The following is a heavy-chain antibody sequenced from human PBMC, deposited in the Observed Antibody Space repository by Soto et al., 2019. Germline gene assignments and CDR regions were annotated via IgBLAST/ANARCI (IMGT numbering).Heavy chain of an antibody. CDR2: ISSSSSYI. D-gene: IGHD6-6*01. J-gene: IGHJ4*02. CDR3: ARDQAGEYSSYDY. Sequence: GGSLRLSCVASGFTFSSYSMNWVRQAPGKGLEWVSSISSSSSYIYYADSVKGRFTISRDNAKNSLYLQMNSLRAEDTAVYYCARDQAGEYSSYDYWGQGTLVTVSS. V-gene: IGHV3-21*01. CDR1: GFTFSSYS.